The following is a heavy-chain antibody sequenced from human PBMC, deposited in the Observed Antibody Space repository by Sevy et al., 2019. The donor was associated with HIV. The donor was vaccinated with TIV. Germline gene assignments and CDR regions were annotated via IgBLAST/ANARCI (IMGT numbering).Heavy chain of an antibody. CDR1: GYTFTGYY. CDR2: INPNRGGT. J-gene: IGHJ3*02. D-gene: IGHD3-9*01. V-gene: IGHV1-2*02. CDR3: ARDLFPTHYDILTGADDAFDI. Sequence: ASVKVSCKASGYTFTGYYMHWVRQAPGQGLEWMGWINPNRGGTNYAQKFQGRVTMTRDTSISTAYMERGRLRSDDTAVYDCARDLFPTHYDILTGADDAFDIWGQGTMVTASS.